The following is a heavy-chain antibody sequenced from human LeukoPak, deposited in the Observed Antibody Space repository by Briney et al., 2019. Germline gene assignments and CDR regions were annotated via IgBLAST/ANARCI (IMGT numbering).Heavy chain of an antibody. CDR1: GGSISSYY. CDR2: IYYSGST. V-gene: IGHV4-59*01. J-gene: IGHJ6*03. D-gene: IGHD1-26*01. Sequence: SETLSLTCTVSGGSISSYYWSWIRQPPGKGLEWIGYIYYSGSTNYNPSLKSRATISVDTSKNQFSLKLSSVTAADTAVYYCARGAWELLRGYYYYYYMDVWGKGTTVTISS. CDR3: ARGAWELLRGYYYYYYMDV.